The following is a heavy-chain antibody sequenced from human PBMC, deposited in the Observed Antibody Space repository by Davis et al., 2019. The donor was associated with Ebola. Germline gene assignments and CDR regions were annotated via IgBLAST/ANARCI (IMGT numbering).Heavy chain of an antibody. CDR2: ISSSGSTR. CDR1: GFTFSSYE. D-gene: IGHD6-13*01. Sequence: GGSLRLSCAASGFTFSSYEMNWVRQAPGKGLEWVSYISSSGSTRYYADSVKGRFTIPRDNAKNSLYLQMKSLRAEDKAVYYGARGKSHQQGGDYWGQGTLVTVSS. CDR3: ARGKSHQQGGDY. V-gene: IGHV3-48*03. J-gene: IGHJ4*02.